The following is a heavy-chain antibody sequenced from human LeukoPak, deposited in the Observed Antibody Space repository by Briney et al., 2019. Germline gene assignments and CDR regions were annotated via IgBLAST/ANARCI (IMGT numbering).Heavy chain of an antibody. J-gene: IGHJ4*02. D-gene: IGHD3-22*01. CDR1: GGSISSYY. CDR3: ARLDSSGYAN. CDR2: IYYSGNT. Sequence: SETLSLTCTVSGGSISSYYWSWIRQPPGKGLEWIGYIYYSGNTNYNPSLKSRVTISVDTSKNQFSLKLSSVTAADTAVYYCARLDSSGYANWGQGTLVTVSS. V-gene: IGHV4-59*01.